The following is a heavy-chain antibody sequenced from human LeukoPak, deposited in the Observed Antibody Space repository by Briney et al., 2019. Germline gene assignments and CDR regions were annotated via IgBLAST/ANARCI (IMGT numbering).Heavy chain of an antibody. CDR1: GFTVSSNY. CDR2: IYSGGST. V-gene: IGHV3-53*01. D-gene: IGHD5-18*01. J-gene: IGHJ4*01. Sequence: GGSLRLSCAASGFTVSSNYMSWVRQAPGKGLEWVSVIYSGGSTYYADSVKGRFTISRDNSKNTLYLQMNSLRPEDPALYYCARTPSGYSLPDFDYWGQEPWSPSPQ. CDR3: ARTPSGYSLPDFDY.